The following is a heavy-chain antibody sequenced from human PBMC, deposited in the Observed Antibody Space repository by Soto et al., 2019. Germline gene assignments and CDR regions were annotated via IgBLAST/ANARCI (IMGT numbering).Heavy chain of an antibody. D-gene: IGHD4-17*01. CDR1: GFTFSSYG. V-gene: IGHV3-33*01. J-gene: IGHJ6*02. CDR2: IWYDGSNK. Sequence: GGSLRLSCAASGFTFSSYGMHWVRQAPGKGLEWVAVIWYDGSNKYYADSVKGRFTISRDKSKNTLYLQMNSLRAEDTAVYYCARDPGYGDYAPYYYYYGMDVWGQGTTVTVSS. CDR3: ARDPGYGDYAPYYYYYGMDV.